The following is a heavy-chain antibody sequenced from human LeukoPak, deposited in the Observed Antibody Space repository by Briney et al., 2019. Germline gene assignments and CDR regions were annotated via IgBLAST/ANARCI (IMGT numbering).Heavy chain of an antibody. CDR1: GYTFTGYY. CDR2: INPNSGGT. J-gene: IGHJ4*02. D-gene: IGHD3-22*01. Sequence: GASVKVSCKASGYTFTGYYMHWVRQAPGQGLEWTGWINPNSGGTNYAQKFQGRVTMTRDTSISTAYMELSRLRSDDTAVYYCARTDYDSSGSSDYWGQGTLVTVSS. V-gene: IGHV1-2*02. CDR3: ARTDYDSSGSSDY.